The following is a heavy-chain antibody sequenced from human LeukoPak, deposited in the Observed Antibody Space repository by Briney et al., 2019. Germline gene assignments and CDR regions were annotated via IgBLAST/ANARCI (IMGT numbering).Heavy chain of an antibody. CDR2: ISWNSGSI. CDR1: GFTFDDYA. V-gene: IGHV3-9*01. Sequence: GGSLRLSCAASGFTFDDYAMHWVRQAPGKGLEWVSGISWNSGSIGYADSVKGRFTISRDNAKNSLYLQMNSLRAEDTALYYCAKVGEQWLATQYYFDYWGQGTLVTVSS. CDR3: AKVGEQWLATQYYFDY. J-gene: IGHJ4*02. D-gene: IGHD6-19*01.